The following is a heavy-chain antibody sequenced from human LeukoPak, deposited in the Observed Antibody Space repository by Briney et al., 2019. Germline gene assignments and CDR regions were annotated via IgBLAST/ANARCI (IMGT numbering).Heavy chain of an antibody. CDR1: GFTFSACE. J-gene: IGHJ4*02. V-gene: IGHV3-48*03. Sequence: PGGSLRLSCAISGFTFSACELTWVRQAPGKGLEWVSYISRSGSTRYYADSVKGRFTISRDNAKNSLYLQMNSLRAEDTAVYYCARARDGYNYNDYWGQGTLVTVSS. D-gene: IGHD5-24*01. CDR3: ARARDGYNYNDY. CDR2: ISRSGSTR.